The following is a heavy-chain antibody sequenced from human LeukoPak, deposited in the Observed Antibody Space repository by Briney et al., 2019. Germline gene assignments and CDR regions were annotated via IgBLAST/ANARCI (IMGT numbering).Heavy chain of an antibody. V-gene: IGHV1-69*05. CDR1: GGTFSDYA. Sequence: GASVKVSCKASGGTFSDYANTWVRQAPGQGLEWMGGIIPVFGTANYAQKFQGRVTITTDESTSTAYMELSGLRSEDTAVYYCARSPYCTSPSCYGGGLDNYYYYYYMDVWGEGTTVTVSS. CDR3: ARSPYCTSPSCYGGGLDNYYYYYYMDV. J-gene: IGHJ6*03. D-gene: IGHD2-2*01. CDR2: IIPVFGTA.